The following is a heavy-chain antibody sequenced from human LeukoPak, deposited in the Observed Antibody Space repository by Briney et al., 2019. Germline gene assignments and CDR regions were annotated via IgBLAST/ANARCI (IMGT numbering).Heavy chain of an antibody. J-gene: IGHJ2*01. D-gene: IGHD3-22*01. CDR3: ARSRQHHYESSGNYKIFNWYFDL. CDR1: GFTFSSYW. CDR2: INSDGSRT. V-gene: IGHV3-74*01. Sequence: GGSLRLSCAASGFTFSSYWMHWVRQAPGKGLVWVSRINSDGSRTYYADSVKGRFTISRDNAKNSLYLQMNSLRAEDTAVYYCARSRQHHYESSGNYKIFNWYFDLWGRGTLVTVSS.